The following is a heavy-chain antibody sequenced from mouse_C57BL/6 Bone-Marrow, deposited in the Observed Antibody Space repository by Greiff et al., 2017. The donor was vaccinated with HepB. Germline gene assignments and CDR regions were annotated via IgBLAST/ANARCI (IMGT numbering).Heavy chain of an antibody. D-gene: IGHD1-1*01. CDR2: FYPGSGSI. Sequence: VQLVESGPELVKPGASVKLSCKASGYTFTEYTIHWVKQRSGQGLEWIGWFYPGSGSIKYNEKFKDKATLTADKSSSTVYMELSRLTSEDSAVYFCARHEDRGYYYDYWGQGTTLTVSS. V-gene: IGHV1-62-2*01. CDR1: GYTFTEYT. CDR3: ARHEDRGYYYDY. J-gene: IGHJ2*01.